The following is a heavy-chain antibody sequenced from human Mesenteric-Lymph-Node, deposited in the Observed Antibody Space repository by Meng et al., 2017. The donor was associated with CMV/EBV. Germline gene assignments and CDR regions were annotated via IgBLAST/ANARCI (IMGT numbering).Heavy chain of an antibody. CDR2: IYSGGST. V-gene: IGHV3-66*02. CDR1: GFTFNNYA. D-gene: IGHD3-10*01. CDR3: ARVPAPGTFDY. J-gene: IGHJ4*02. Sequence: GESLKISCAASGFTFNNYAMSWVRQAPGKGLEWVSVIYSGGSTYYADSVKGRFTISRDNSKNTLYLQMNSLRAEDTAVYYCARVPAPGTFDYWGQGSLVTVSS.